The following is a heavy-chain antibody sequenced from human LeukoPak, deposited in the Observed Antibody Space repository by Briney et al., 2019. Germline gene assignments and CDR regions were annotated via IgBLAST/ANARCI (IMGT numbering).Heavy chain of an antibody. J-gene: IGHJ4*02. D-gene: IGHD6-6*01. CDR2: IYYSGST. CDR3: ARVIEYSSSRYYFDY. CDR1: GGSSSSYY. Sequence: SETLSFTGTVSGGSSSSYYWSWLRPPPGKGREWIGYIYYSGSTNYNPSLKSRVTISVDSSKNQFSLKLSSVTAAATAVYCWARVIEYSSSRYYFDYWGQGTLVTVSS. V-gene: IGHV4-59*01.